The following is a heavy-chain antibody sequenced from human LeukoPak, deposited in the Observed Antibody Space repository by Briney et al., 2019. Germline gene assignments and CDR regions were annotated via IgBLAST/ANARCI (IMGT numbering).Heavy chain of an antibody. CDR2: IYYSGRT. J-gene: IGHJ5*01. V-gene: IGHV4-59*01. D-gene: IGHD1-14*01. Sequence: TSETLSLTCTVSGDSMNNYYWSWTRQPRGKGLEWIGYIYYSGRTNYNPSLESRVTISVDTSKKQVSLKLSSVTAADTAVYYCARVSPRPRFDSWGQGTLVTVSS. CDR3: ARVSPRPRFDS. CDR1: GDSMNNYY.